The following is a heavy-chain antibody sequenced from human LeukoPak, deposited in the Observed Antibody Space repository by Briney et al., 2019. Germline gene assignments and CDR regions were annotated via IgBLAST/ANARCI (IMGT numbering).Heavy chain of an antibody. CDR1: GGSISSGGYY. CDR2: MYYSGST. D-gene: IGHD2-15*01. Sequence: TSQTLSLTCTVSGGSISSGGYYWSWMRQHPGKGLEWIGYMYYSGSTYYNPSLKNRVTISVDTSMNQFSLKLSSLTAADTAVYYCAGSSCSGGSCYWGFDYWGQGTLVTVSS. J-gene: IGHJ4*02. V-gene: IGHV4-31*03. CDR3: AGSSCSGGSCYWGFDY.